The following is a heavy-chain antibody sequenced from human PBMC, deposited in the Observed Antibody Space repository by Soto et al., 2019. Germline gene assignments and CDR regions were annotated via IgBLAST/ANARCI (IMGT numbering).Heavy chain of an antibody. CDR1: GFTVSSNY. J-gene: IGHJ4*02. D-gene: IGHD6-13*01. CDR3: AKESSSWYSPDY. V-gene: IGHV3-23*01. Sequence: GGSLRLSCAASGFTVSSNYMSWVRQAPGKGLEWVSAISGSGGSTYYADSVKGRFTISRDNSKNTLYLQMNSLRAEDTAVYYCAKESSSWYSPDYWGQGTLVTSPQ. CDR2: ISGSGGST.